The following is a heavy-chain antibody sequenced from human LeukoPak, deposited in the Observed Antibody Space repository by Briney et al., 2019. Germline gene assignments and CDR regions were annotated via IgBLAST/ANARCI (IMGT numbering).Heavy chain of an antibody. CDR3: ARESMTAIPGDYYYYMDV. CDR1: GGSISGYY. D-gene: IGHD2-21*02. V-gene: IGHV4-59*01. J-gene: IGHJ6*03. CDR2: IYYSGST. Sequence: VKPSETLSLTCTVSGGSISGYYWSWIRQPPGKGLEWIGYIYYSGSTNYNPSLKSRVTISVDTSKNQFSLKLSSVTAADTAVYYCARESMTAIPGDYYYYMDVWGKGTTVTVSS.